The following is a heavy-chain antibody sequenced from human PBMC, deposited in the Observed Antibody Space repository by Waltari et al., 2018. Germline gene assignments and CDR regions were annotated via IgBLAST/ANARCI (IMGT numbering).Heavy chain of an antibody. J-gene: IGHJ4*02. Sequence: EMQLLESGGGLVQSGGSLRLSCTASGFTFYDYTMHWVRQRPGKSLEWFSLITDNGDNTYYADSVKGRFTISRDNSKSSLYLHMDRLEIADTAFYFCAKGARGPIDFWGRGTLVTVSS. CDR3: AKGARGPIDF. CDR1: GFTFYDYT. CDR2: ITDNGDNT. V-gene: IGHV3-43*02.